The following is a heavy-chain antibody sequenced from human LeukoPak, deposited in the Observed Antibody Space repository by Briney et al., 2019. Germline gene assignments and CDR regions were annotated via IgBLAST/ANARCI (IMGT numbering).Heavy chain of an antibody. CDR1: GFTVSSNY. J-gene: IGHJ4*02. Sequence: GGSLRLSCAASGFTVSSNYMSWVRRAPGKGLEWVSIIYSGGATFYADSVKGRFIISRENSKNTLWLQMNSLRAEDTAVYYCARLHYDVLTGPFDYWGQGTLVTVSS. D-gene: IGHD3-9*01. CDR3: ARLHYDVLTGPFDY. V-gene: IGHV3-53*01. CDR2: IYSGGAT.